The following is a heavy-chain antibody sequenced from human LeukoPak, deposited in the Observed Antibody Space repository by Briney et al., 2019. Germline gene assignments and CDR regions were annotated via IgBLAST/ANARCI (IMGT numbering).Heavy chain of an antibody. Sequence: GGSLRLSCTGSGFIFNQYGMMWVRQAPGKGPEWLSYISATTSTLYYVDSVKGRFTISRDNTKSSLYLQMNSLTVEDTAIYYCARCLWSSSRYMDSWGQGTLVTVSA. CDR2: ISATTSTL. CDR1: GFIFNQYG. D-gene: IGHD3-3*01. CDR3: ARCLWSSSRYMDS. J-gene: IGHJ5*01. V-gene: IGHV3-48*01.